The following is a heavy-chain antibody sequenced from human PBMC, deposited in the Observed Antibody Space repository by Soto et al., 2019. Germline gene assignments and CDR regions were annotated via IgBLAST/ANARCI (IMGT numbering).Heavy chain of an antibody. CDR2: MNPNSGNT. D-gene: IGHD2-2*01. CDR1: GYTFTSYD. V-gene: IGHV1-8*01. Sequence: QVQLVQSGAEVKKPGASVKVSCKASGYTFTSYDINWVRQATGQGLEWMGWMNPNSGNTGYAQKFQGRVTITRNTSIRTAYVELSSLRSEDTAVYYCARVLVANYYYYYGMDVRGQGTTVTVSS. CDR3: ARVLVANYYYYYGMDV. J-gene: IGHJ6*02.